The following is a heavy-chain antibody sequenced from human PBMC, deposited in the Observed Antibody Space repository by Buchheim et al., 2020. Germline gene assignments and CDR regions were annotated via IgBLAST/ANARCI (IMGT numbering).Heavy chain of an antibody. CDR3: GKESLSRGWYTIEH. J-gene: IGHJ4*02. CDR1: GFILTTYG. V-gene: IGHV3-23*04. CDR2: INGDAT. D-gene: IGHD6-19*01. Sequence: DVQLVESGVGLVQPEGSLRLSCAASGFILTTYGMSWVRQAPGKGLESVSAINGDATYYDDSVKCRFTTSIDSSLHTLYLPLNSLRADDTAVYYCGKESLSRGWYTIEHWGQGTL.